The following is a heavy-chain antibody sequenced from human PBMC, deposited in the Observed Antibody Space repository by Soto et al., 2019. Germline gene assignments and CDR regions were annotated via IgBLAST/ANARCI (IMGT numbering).Heavy chain of an antibody. V-gene: IGHV3-72*01. CDR2: SRDKPQGYST. D-gene: IGHD3-22*01. CDR3: VRATYFSDSSGYTRCLDY. J-gene: IGHJ4*02. CDR1: GFTLSDHY. Sequence: PGGSLRLSCAVSGFTLSDHYIDWFRQAPWKCLEWVGRSRDKPQGYSTAYAASVKGRFTTSRDESKNSAYLQMNSLKTEDTAVYYCVRATYFSDSSGYTRCLDYWGQGTLVTVSS.